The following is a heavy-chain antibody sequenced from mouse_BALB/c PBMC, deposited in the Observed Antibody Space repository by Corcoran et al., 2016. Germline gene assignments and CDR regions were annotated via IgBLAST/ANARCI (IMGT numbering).Heavy chain of an antibody. CDR2: ISYDGSN. J-gene: IGHJ1*01. V-gene: IGHV3-6*02. D-gene: IGHD2-1*01. CDR3: AIYYGNYWYFDV. CDR1: GYSITSGYY. Sequence: DVQLQESGPGLVKPSQSLSLTCSVTGYSITSGYYWNWIRQFPGNKLEWMGYISYDGSNNYNPSLKNRISITRDTSKNQFFLKLNSVTTEDTATYYCAIYYGNYWYFDVWGAGTTVTVSS.